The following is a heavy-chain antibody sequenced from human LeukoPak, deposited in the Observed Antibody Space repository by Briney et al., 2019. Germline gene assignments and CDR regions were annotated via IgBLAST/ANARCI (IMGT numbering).Heavy chain of an antibody. CDR2: ISCSGGST. CDR1: GLILRSYA. V-gene: IGHV3-23*01. D-gene: IGHD3-10*01. Sequence: GGSLGLLCAAWGLILRSYAMGGVRQAPGKGLEWVSAISCSGGSTYYADSVKGRFTISRDNSKNTLYLQMNRLRAEDTAVYYCAKDPAGYYGSGTEGDDYWGQGTLVTVSS. CDR3: AKDPAGYYGSGTEGDDY. J-gene: IGHJ4*02.